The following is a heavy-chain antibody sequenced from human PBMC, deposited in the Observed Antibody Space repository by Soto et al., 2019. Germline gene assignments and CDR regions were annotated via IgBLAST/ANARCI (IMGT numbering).Heavy chain of an antibody. CDR3: AKGLAADDAFDI. J-gene: IGHJ3*02. CDR1: GFTFDDYA. D-gene: IGHD2-15*01. CDR2: ISWNSGSI. Sequence: PGGSLRLSCAASGFTFDDYAMHWVRQAPGKGLEWVSGISWNSGSIGYADSVKGRFTISRDNAKNSLYLQMNSLRAEDTALYYCAKGLAADDAFDIWGQGTMVTVSS. V-gene: IGHV3-9*01.